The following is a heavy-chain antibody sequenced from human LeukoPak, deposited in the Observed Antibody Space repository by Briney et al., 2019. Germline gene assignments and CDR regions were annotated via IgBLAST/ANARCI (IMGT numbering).Heavy chain of an antibody. Sequence: HGESLEISCQTSGHSFNTFMVAWVRQAPGRGLEWMGLVYPLDSETRYGPSFQGQVTISADKSTSSAFLQWDSLKASDTAMYYCVRHNTGADYWGQGTLVTVSS. CDR2: VYPLDSET. D-gene: IGHD1-14*01. CDR3: VRHNTGADY. CDR1: GHSFNTFM. J-gene: IGHJ4*02. V-gene: IGHV5-51*01.